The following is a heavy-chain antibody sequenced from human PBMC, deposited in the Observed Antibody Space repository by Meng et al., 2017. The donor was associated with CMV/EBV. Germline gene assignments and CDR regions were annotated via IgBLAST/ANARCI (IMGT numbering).Heavy chain of an antibody. CDR1: GGSISSYY. Sequence: GSLRLSCTVSGGSISSYYWSWIRQPPGKGLEWIGYIYYSGSTNYNPSLKSRVTISVDTSKNQFSLKLSSVTAADTAVYYCARDVGGDYRNDYYYYYGMDVWGQGTTVPSP. CDR2: IYYSGST. J-gene: IGHJ6*02. CDR3: ARDVGGDYRNDYYYYYGMDV. D-gene: IGHD4-17*01. V-gene: IGHV4-59*01.